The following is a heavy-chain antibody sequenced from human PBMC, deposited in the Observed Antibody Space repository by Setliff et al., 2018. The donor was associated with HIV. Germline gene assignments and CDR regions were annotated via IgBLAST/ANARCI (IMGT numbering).Heavy chain of an antibody. J-gene: IGHJ3*02. CDR2: IYPGDSET. CDR3: AREMRTIEGGALDI. V-gene: IGHV5-51*01. D-gene: IGHD1-1*01. CDR1: GYRFTSHW. Sequence: HGESLKISCAGSGYRFTSHWIAWVRQMPGKGLEWMGIIYPGDSETKYSPTFQGQVTFSAVQTVSTAYLQWSSLKPSDTAMYYCAREMRTIEGGALDIWGQGTLVTVSS.